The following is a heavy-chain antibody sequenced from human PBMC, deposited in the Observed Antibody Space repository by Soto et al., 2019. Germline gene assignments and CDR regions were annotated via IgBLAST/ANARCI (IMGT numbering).Heavy chain of an antibody. D-gene: IGHD1-1*01. CDR1: GFSLSTSGVG. J-gene: IGHJ6*02. V-gene: IGHV2-5*02. CDR3: ARSQQLKAGYFYYGVDV. Sequence: QITLKESGPTLVKPTQTLTLTCTFSGFSLSTSGVGVGWIRQPPGKALEWLALIFWDDDKRYSPSLKSSLTITKDTSKNQVVLTMTNMGPVDTGTYYCARSQQLKAGYFYYGVDVWGQGTTVTVSS. CDR2: IFWDDDK.